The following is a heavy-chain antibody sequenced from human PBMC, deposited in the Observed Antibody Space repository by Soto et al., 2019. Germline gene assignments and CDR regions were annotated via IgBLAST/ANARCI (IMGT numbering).Heavy chain of an antibody. Sequence: PSETLSLTCTVSGYSISSGYYWGWIRQPPGKGLEWIGSVHHSGRTYYNPSLKSRVTISVDTSKNQFSLTLSSVTAADTAVYYCARVGYSGYENHDAFDIWGQGTMVTVSS. CDR2: VHHSGRT. V-gene: IGHV4-38-2*02. D-gene: IGHD5-12*01. J-gene: IGHJ3*02. CDR3: ARVGYSGYENHDAFDI. CDR1: GYSISSGYY.